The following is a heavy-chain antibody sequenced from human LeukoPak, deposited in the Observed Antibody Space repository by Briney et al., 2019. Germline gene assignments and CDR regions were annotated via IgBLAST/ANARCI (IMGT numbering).Heavy chain of an antibody. Sequence: SETLSLTCTVSGGSISSSSYYWSWIRQPPGKGLEWIGEINHSGSTNYNPSLKSRVTISVDTSKNQFSLKLSSVTAADTAVYYCARGTVDTAMVTFDYWGQGTLVTVSS. V-gene: IGHV4-39*07. CDR1: GGSISSSSYY. J-gene: IGHJ4*02. D-gene: IGHD5-18*01. CDR3: ARGTVDTAMVTFDY. CDR2: INHSGST.